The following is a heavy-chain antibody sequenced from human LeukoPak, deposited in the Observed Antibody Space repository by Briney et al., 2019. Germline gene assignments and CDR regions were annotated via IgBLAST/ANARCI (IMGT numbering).Heavy chain of an antibody. CDR1: GFTFSTYS. CDR3: ARDLFGSGSFYGF. J-gene: IGHJ4*02. CDR2: ITSSSAYI. V-gene: IGHV3-21*06. D-gene: IGHD3-10*01. Sequence: GGFLRLSCAASGFTFSTYSMNWVRQAPGKGLEWVSTITSSSAYIYYADSVKGRFTISRDNAKNSLYLQMNSLRAEDTAVYYCARDLFGSGSFYGFWGQGTLVTVSS.